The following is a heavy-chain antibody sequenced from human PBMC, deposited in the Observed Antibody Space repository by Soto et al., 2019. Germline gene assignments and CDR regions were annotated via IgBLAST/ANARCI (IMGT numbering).Heavy chain of an antibody. CDR1: GDSISSSFW. D-gene: IGHD4-17*01. Sequence: SETLSLTCAVSGDSISSSFWWSWVRKPPGRGLEWIGEIYHTESTVYNPSLKSRVTISVDKSKNQFSLNLDSVTAADTAVYYCPRYDFGTFDYWCRLSLFTVSS. J-gene: IGHJ4*02. V-gene: IGHV4-4*02. CDR2: IYHTEST. CDR3: PRYDFGTFDY.